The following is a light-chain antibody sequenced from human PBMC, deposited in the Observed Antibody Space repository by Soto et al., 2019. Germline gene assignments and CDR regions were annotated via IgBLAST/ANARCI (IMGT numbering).Light chain of an antibody. V-gene: IGKV3-20*01. Sequence: EVVLTQSPGTLSLSPGEGDTLSCRASQSLSNNFLAWYQQKPGQAPRLLIYGATSRATGVPDRFSGSGSGTEFTLTISSLQPDDFATYYCQHYNSYSEAFGQGTKVDI. J-gene: IGKJ1*01. CDR2: GAT. CDR3: QHYNSYSEA. CDR1: QSLSNNF.